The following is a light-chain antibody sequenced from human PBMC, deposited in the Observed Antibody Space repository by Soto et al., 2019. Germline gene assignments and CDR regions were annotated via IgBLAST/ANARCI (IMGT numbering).Light chain of an antibody. CDR3: AAWDDSLNGYV. CDR2: SYN. CDR1: SSNIGSES. Sequence: QSVLTQPPSTSGTPGQRVTISCSGSSSNIGSESVNWYQQLPGTAPKLLIYSYNQRPSGVPDRCSGSKSGTSASLASSGLQSEDEANYICAAWDDSLNGYVFGLGTKVTVL. J-gene: IGLJ1*01. V-gene: IGLV1-44*01.